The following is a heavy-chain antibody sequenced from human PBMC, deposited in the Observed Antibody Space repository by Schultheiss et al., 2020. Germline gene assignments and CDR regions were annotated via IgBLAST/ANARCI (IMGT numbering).Heavy chain of an antibody. CDR2: IIPILDIA. J-gene: IGHJ4*02. CDR1: GGTFSSYT. V-gene: IGHV1-69*02. CDR3: ARGDGDYGPGIDY. D-gene: IGHD4-17*01. Sequence: SVKVSCKASGGTFSSYTISWVRQAPGQGLEWMGRIIPILDIAKYAQKFQGRVTMTADKSTSTAYMELSSLRSEDTAVYYCARGDGDYGPGIDYWGQGTLVTVSS.